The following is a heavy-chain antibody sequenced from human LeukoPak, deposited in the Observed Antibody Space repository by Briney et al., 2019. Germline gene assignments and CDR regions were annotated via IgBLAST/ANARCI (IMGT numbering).Heavy chain of an antibody. Sequence: GGSLRLSCAASGFTFSSYGMSWVRQAPGKGLEWVSAISGSGGSTYYADSVKGRFTISRDNSKNTLYLQMNSLRAEDTAVYYCAKDLGPVSSSWRSNWFDPWGQGTLVTVSS. J-gene: IGHJ5*02. CDR1: GFTFSSYG. CDR2: ISGSGGST. D-gene: IGHD6-13*01. CDR3: AKDLGPVSSSWRSNWFDP. V-gene: IGHV3-23*01.